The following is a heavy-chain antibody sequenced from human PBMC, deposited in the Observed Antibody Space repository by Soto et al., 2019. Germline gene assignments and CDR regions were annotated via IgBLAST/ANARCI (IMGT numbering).Heavy chain of an antibody. CDR1: GYTFTTYD. CDR2: ISGYNGNT. CDR3: ARDSTARLAWFDP. V-gene: IGHV1-18*04. D-gene: IGHD6-6*01. J-gene: IGHJ5*02. Sequence: QVQLVQSGAELKKPGASVKVSCKASGYTFTTYDITWVRQAPGQGLEWMGWISGYNGNTKYAQRLQGRVTMTTETSTSTAYMELRGLRSDDTAVYYCARDSTARLAWFDPWGQGTLVIVSS.